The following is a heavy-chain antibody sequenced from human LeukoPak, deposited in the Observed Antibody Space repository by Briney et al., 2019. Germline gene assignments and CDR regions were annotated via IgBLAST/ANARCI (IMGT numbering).Heavy chain of an antibody. CDR2: IIPILGIA. D-gene: IGHD4-17*01. Sequence: SVKVSCKASGGTFSSYAISWVRQAPGQGLEWMGRIIPILGIANYAQKFQGRVTMTRDTSTSTVYMELSSLRSEDTAVYYCARTNYGDYDYWGQGTLVTVSS. V-gene: IGHV1-69*04. CDR1: GGTFSSYA. CDR3: ARTNYGDYDY. J-gene: IGHJ4*02.